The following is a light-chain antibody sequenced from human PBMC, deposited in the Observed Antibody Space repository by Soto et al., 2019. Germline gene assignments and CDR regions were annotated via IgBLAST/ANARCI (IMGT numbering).Light chain of an antibody. J-gene: IGKJ1*01. V-gene: IGKV3-15*01. Sequence: EIVMTQSPATLSVSPGETITLSCRASQGVSSNLAWYRQKPGQAPRLLIYDASTRATGIPARFSGSGSGTEFTLTISTLPSEDFAVYSCQPYNKRAPAFGQGTKVDIK. CDR2: DAS. CDR1: QGVSSN. CDR3: QPYNKRAPA.